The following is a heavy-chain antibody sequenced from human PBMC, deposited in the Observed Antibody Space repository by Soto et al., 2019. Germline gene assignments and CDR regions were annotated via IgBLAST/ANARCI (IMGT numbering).Heavy chain of an antibody. V-gene: IGHV3-30*18. J-gene: IGHJ6*02. CDR2: ISYDGSNK. CDR1: GFTFSSYG. Sequence: GGSLRLSCAASGFTFSSYGMHWVRQAPGKGLEWVAVISYDGSNKYYADSVKGRFTISRDNSKNTLYLQMNSLRAEDTAVYYCAKDEYSYGGAYYYGIDVWGQGTTVTVSS. D-gene: IGHD5-18*01. CDR3: AKDEYSYGGAYYYGIDV.